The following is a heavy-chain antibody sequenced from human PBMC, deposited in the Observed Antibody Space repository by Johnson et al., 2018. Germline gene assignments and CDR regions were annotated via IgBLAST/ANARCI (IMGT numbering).Heavy chain of an antibody. CDR2: MNPNSGNT. Sequence: QVQLVQSGAEVKKPGASVKVSCKASGYTFTSYDINWVRQATGQGLEWMGWMNPNSGNTGYAQKFQGRVTMTRNTSISTAYMELSSLRSEDTAVYYCARGGVYYDSSGYYDAFDIWGQWTMVTVSS. J-gene: IGHJ3*02. V-gene: IGHV1-8*01. CDR1: GYTFTSYD. CDR3: ARGGVYYDSSGYYDAFDI. D-gene: IGHD3-22*01.